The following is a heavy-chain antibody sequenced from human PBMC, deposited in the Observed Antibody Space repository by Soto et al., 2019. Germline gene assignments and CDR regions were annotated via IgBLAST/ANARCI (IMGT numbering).Heavy chain of an antibody. CDR3: ARGPRPSSAGTGAY. V-gene: IGHV3-74*01. CDR2: IDPDGTTT. CDR1: GFDSSYYW. J-gene: IGHJ1*01. Sequence: PGGSLRLSCALSGFDSSYYWIQWFRQSPGKGLEWVSRIDPDGTTTNYADSAKGRFSVSRDDAKKTIYLQMNSLTADDTALYYCARGPRPSSAGTGAYWGQGTLVTVSS. D-gene: IGHD1-1*01.